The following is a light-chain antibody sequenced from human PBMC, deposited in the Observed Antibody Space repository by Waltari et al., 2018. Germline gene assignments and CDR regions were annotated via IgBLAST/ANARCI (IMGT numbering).Light chain of an antibody. CDR3: CSDAGSGTYV. CDR2: EVT. J-gene: IGLJ1*01. V-gene: IGLV2-23*02. CDR1: CSDIGKYNY. Sequence: QSALTQPASVSGSPGQSTTIPCTGTCSDIGKYNYVSWYQHLPGKVPKVMISEVTTRPSGVSNRFSGSKSGNTASLTISGLQADDEAEYYCCSDAGSGTYVFGTGTKLTVV.